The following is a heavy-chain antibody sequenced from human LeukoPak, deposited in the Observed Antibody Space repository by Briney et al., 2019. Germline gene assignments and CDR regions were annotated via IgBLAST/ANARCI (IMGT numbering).Heavy chain of an antibody. CDR3: ARGAGLWFGDLGFDP. D-gene: IGHD3-10*01. CDR1: GFTFSSYS. CDR2: ISSSSSYI. Sequence: GGSLRLSCAASGFTFSSYSMNWVRQAPGKGLEWVSSISSSSSYIYYADSVKGRFTISRDNAKNSLYLQMNSLRAEDTAVCYCARGAGLWFGDLGFDPWGQGTLVTVSS. J-gene: IGHJ5*02. V-gene: IGHV3-21*01.